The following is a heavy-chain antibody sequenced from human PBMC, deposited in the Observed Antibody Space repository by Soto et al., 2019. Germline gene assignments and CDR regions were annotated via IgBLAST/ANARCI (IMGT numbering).Heavy chain of an antibody. CDR1: GITFTNYW. Sequence: EVQLVESGGGSVQPGGSLRLSRVASGITFTNYWMHWVRQVPGKGLVWVARVDSDGRGTSYADFVKGRFTISRDNAKNTLYLQMNSMRVEDTAMYYCGTVFEHWGPGIPVTVSS. CDR2: VDSDGRGT. CDR3: GTVFEH. V-gene: IGHV3-74*01. J-gene: IGHJ4*02.